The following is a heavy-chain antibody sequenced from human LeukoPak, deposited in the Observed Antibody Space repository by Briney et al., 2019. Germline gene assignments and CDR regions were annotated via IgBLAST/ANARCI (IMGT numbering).Heavy chain of an antibody. V-gene: IGHV4-39*07. CDR2: IYHSGST. D-gene: IGHD2-8*02. CDR1: GGSISSSSYY. J-gene: IGHJ4*02. CDR3: ARYCRDDSSCFDY. Sequence: PSETLSLTCTVSGGSISSSSYYWGWIRQPPGKGLEWIGTIYHSGSTYYNPSLKSRVTISVDTSKNQFSLKLSSVTAADTAVYYCARYCRDDSSCFDYWGQGTLVTVSS.